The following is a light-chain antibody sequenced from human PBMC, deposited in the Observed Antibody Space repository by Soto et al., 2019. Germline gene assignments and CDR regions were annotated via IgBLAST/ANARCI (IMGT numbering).Light chain of an antibody. Sequence: DIQMTQSPSSLSASIGDRVTITCRASRAFRNYGAWYQQKPGNPPKLLIYAASTLQSGVPSRFSGSGSGTDFTLTITSLQPEDVATYYCQRYNSAPWTFGQGTKVEI. J-gene: IGKJ1*01. V-gene: IGKV1-27*01. CDR3: QRYNSAPWT. CDR1: RAFRNY. CDR2: AAS.